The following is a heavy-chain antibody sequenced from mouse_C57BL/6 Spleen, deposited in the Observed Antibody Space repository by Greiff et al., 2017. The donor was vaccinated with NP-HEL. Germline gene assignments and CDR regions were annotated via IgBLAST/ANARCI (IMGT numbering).Heavy chain of an antibody. Sequence: QVQLQQSGPELVKPGASVKISCKASGYAFSSSWMNWVKQRPGKGLEWIGRIYPGDGDTYYNGKFKGKATLTADKSSSTAYMQLSSLTSEDSAVYFCAKYSSYDAMGGRGHGASVTVSS. CDR2: IYPGDGDT. J-gene: IGHJ4*01. CDR1: GYAFSSSW. D-gene: IGHD1-1*01. CDR3: AKYSSYDAMGG. V-gene: IGHV1-82*01.